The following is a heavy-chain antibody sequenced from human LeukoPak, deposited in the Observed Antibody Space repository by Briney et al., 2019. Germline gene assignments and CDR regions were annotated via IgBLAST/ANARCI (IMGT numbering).Heavy chain of an antibody. CDR1: DGSISSYY. CDR2: IYTSGST. Sequence: SETPSLTCTVSDGSISSYYWSWIRQPAGKGLEWIGRIYTSGSTNYNPSLKSRVTMSVDTSKNQFSLKLSSVTAADTAVYYCARDLCSSTSCYTGYFDYWGQGTLVTVSS. CDR3: ARDLCSSTSCYTGYFDY. V-gene: IGHV4-4*07. J-gene: IGHJ4*02. D-gene: IGHD2-2*02.